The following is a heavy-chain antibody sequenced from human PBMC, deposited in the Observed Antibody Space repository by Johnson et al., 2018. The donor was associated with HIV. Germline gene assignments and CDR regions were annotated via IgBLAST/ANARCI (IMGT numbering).Heavy chain of an antibody. J-gene: IGHJ3*01. CDR3: ARVGVVGVPNAFDV. D-gene: IGHD2-15*01. V-gene: IGHV3-66*01. CDR2: IYSGGST. CDR1: GFTVSSNY. Sequence: VQLVESGGGLVQPGRSLRLSCAASGFTVSSNYMSWVRQAPGKGLEWVSLIYSGGSTYYAGSVKGRFTISRDNAKNSLYLHMNSLRAEDTAVYYCARVGVVGVPNAFDVSGQGTLVTVSS.